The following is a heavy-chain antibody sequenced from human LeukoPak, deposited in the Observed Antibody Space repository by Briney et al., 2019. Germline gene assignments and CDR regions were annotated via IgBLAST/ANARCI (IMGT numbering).Heavy chain of an antibody. V-gene: IGHV3-7*01. Sequence: PGGSLRLSCAASGFTFSSYWMSWVRQAPGKGLEWVANIKQGGSEKYYVDSVKGRFTISRDNAKNSLYLQMNSLRAEDTAVYYCARAIRGVKRYYYYYYMDVWGKGTTVTVSS. CDR2: IKQGGSEK. CDR3: ARAIRGVKRYYYYYYMDV. CDR1: GFTFSSYW. J-gene: IGHJ6*03. D-gene: IGHD3-10*01.